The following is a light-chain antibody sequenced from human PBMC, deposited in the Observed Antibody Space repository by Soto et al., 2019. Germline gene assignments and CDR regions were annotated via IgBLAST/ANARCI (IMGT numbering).Light chain of an antibody. Sequence: QAVVTQPPSASGSPGQSVTISCTGTSSGVGGYTYVSWYQQHPGKAPKLMIYEVSKRPSGVPDRFSGSKSGNTASLTVSGLQAEDEADYYCTSYAGSNNLIFGGGTKLTVL. CDR3: TSYAGSNNLI. CDR1: SSGVGGYTY. J-gene: IGLJ2*01. V-gene: IGLV2-8*01. CDR2: EVS.